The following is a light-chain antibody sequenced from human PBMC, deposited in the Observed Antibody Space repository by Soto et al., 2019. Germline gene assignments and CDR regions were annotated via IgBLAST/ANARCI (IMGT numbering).Light chain of an antibody. CDR1: QSVSSSY. Sequence: EIVLAHSPGTLSLSPGERASFSCRASQSVSSSYLAWYQQKPGQAPRLLIYGASSRATGIPDRFSGSGSGTEFTLTISSLQPDDFATYYCQQYNSYPWTFGQGTKVDIK. CDR3: QQYNSYPWT. CDR2: GAS. V-gene: IGKV3-20*01. J-gene: IGKJ1*01.